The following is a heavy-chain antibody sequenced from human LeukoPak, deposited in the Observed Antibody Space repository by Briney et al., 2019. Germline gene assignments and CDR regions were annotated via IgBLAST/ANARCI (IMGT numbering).Heavy chain of an antibody. V-gene: IGHV3-43*01. CDR3: ARDSSGSLDY. J-gene: IGHJ4*02. Sequence: PGGSLRLSCAASGFSFRCYTMHWVRHAPGKGLEWVSLISWNGYSTSYGASVEGRFTISRDNNKGALNLQMSSLRTEDTAFYYCARDSSGSLDYWGQGTLVTVSS. D-gene: IGHD1-26*01. CDR2: ISWNGYST. CDR1: GFSFRCYT.